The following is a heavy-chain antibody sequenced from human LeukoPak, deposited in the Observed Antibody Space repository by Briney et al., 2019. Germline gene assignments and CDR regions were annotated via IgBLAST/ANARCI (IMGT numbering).Heavy chain of an antibody. Sequence: ASVTVSCTASGYTFTSYYMHWVRQAPRHGLECMGIINPSGGSTSYAQNFQGRVTMTRDTSTSTVYMELSSLRSEDTAVYYCATSLGQLVEKDYWGQGTLVTVSS. D-gene: IGHD6-6*01. CDR2: INPSGGST. CDR3: ATSLGQLVEKDY. J-gene: IGHJ4*02. CDR1: GYTFTSYY. V-gene: IGHV1-46*01.